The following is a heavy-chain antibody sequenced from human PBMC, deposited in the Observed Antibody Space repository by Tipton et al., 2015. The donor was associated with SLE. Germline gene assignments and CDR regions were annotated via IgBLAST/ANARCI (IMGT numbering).Heavy chain of an antibody. V-gene: IGHV3-23*01. CDR3: ARAGIPPYYYYYMDV. J-gene: IGHJ6*03. CDR1: GFTFSSYS. CDR2: ISGGSDIT. D-gene: IGHD6-13*01. Sequence: SLRLSCAASGFTFSSYSMTWVRQAPGKALEWVSIISGGSDITNYADSVKGRFTISRDNSKNSLYLQMNSLRAEDTAVYYCARAGIPPYYYYYMDVWGKGTTVTVSS.